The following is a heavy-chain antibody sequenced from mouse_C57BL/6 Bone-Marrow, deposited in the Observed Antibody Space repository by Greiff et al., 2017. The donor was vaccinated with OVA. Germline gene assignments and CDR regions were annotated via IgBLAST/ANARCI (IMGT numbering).Heavy chain of an antibody. CDR2: IDPANGNT. D-gene: IGHD1-2*01. CDR1: GFNIKNTY. Sequence: VQLKESVAELVRPGASVKLSCTASGFNIKNTYMHGLKRRPEQGLRWIGRIDPANGNTKYAPKFQGKATITADTSANTAYLQLSSLTSEDTAIYYCASLRPVEFDYWGQGTTLTVSS. CDR3: ASLRPVEFDY. V-gene: IGHV14-3*01. J-gene: IGHJ2*01.